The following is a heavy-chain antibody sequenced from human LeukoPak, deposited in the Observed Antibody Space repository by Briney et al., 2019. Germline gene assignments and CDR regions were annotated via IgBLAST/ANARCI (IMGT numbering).Heavy chain of an antibody. J-gene: IGHJ4*02. V-gene: IGHV3-23*01. D-gene: IGHD2-15*01. CDR3: AKGYCSGGSCYKNY. CDR1: GFTFSSYA. CDR2: ISGSGGST. Sequence: PGGSLRLSCAASGFTFSSYAMSWVRQAPGKGLEWVSAISGSGGSTYYADSVKGRFTISRDNSKNTLYLQMNSMRDEDTAVYYCAKGYCSGGSCYKNYWGQGTLVTVSS.